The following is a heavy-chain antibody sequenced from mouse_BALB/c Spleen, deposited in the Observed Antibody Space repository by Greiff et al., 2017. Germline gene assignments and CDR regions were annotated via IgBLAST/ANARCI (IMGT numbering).Heavy chain of an antibody. V-gene: IGHV1-69*02. Sequence: QVQLQQPGAELVKPGASVKLSCKASGYTFTSYWMHWVKQRPGQGLEWIGEIDPSDSYTNYNQKFKGKATLTVDKSSSTAYMQLSSLTSVDSAVYYCARGIYYGKDYWYFDVWGAGTTVTVSS. D-gene: IGHD2-1*01. CDR3: ARGIYYGKDYWYFDV. CDR1: GYTFTSYW. CDR2: IDPSDSYT. J-gene: IGHJ1*01.